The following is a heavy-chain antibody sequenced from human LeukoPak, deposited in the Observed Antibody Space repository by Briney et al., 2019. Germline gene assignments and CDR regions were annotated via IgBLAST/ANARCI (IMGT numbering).Heavy chain of an antibody. J-gene: IGHJ4*02. CDR3: ARITMVRGVITQFDY. CDR1: GYIFTTYW. CDR2: IYPGDSDT. V-gene: IGHV5-51*01. Sequence: GESLKISCKTSGYIFTTYWIGWVRQMAGRGLEWMGIIYPGDSDTRYSPSFQGQVTISADKSISTAYLQWSSLKASDTAMYYCARITMVRGVITQFDYWGQGTLVTVSS. D-gene: IGHD3-10*01.